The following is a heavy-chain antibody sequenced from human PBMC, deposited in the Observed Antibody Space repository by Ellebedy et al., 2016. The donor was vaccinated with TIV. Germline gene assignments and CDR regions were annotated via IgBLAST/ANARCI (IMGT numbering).Heavy chain of an antibody. V-gene: IGHV3-30*04. CDR3: ARGGAPTVTIEN. D-gene: IGHD4-17*01. J-gene: IGHJ4*02. CDR1: GFTFSTYA. CDR2: ISHDGITK. Sequence: GGSLRLXXAASGFTFSTYAMHWVRQAPGKGLEWVAVISHDGITKYYADSVKGRFTISRDNSKNTLYLQMSSLRAEDTAVYYCARGGAPTVTIENWGQGTLVTVSS.